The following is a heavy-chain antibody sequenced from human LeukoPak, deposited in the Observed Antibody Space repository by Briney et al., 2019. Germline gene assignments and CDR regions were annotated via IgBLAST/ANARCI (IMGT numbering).Heavy chain of an antibody. CDR1: GGSISSSNW. Sequence: RPSETLSLTCAVSGGSISSSNWWSWIRQPPGKGLEWIGEIYHSGSTNYNPSLKSRVTISVDKSKTQFSLKLSSVTAADTALYYCVRDFEWSFDTWDQGTLVTVSS. J-gene: IGHJ4*02. V-gene: IGHV4-4*02. CDR2: IYHSGST. D-gene: IGHD3-3*01. CDR3: VRDFEWSFDT.